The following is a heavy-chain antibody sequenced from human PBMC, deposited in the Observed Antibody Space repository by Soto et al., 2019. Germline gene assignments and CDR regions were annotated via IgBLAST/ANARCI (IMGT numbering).Heavy chain of an antibody. J-gene: IGHJ2*01. D-gene: IGHD1-7*01. Sequence: SGPTLVNPTETLTLTCTLSGFSLSNARLGVSWIRQPPGKALEWLAHIFSNDEKSYSTSLKSRLTISKDTSKSQVVLTMTNMDPVDTATYYCARIPMGNYDSWYFDLWGRGTLVTVSS. CDR1: GFSLSNARLG. CDR3: ARIPMGNYDSWYFDL. CDR2: IFSNDEK. V-gene: IGHV2-26*01.